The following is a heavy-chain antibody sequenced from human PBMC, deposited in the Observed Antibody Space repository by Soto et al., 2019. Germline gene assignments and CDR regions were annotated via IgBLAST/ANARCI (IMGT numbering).Heavy chain of an antibody. CDR2: ISSSSSYT. CDR3: ARVVSGYDSGDY. D-gene: IGHD5-12*01. CDR1: GFTFSDYY. V-gene: IGHV3-11*06. J-gene: IGHJ4*02. Sequence: QVQLVESGGGLVKPGGSLRLSCAASGFTFSDYYMSWIRQAPGKGLEWVSYISSSSSYTNYVDSVKGRFTISRDNAKNSLYLQMNSLRAEDTAVYYCARVVSGYDSGDYWGQGTLVTVSS.